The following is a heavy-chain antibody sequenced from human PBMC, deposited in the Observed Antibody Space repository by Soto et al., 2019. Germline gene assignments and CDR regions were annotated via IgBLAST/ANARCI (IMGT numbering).Heavy chain of an antibody. J-gene: IGHJ3*02. CDR1: GYTLTELS. Sequence: GASVKVSCKVSGYTLTELSMHWVRQAPGKGLEWMGGFDPEDGETIYAQKLQGRVTMTEDTSTDTAYMELSSLRSEDTAVYYCATAERKSYRSLADAFDIWGQGTMVTVSS. CDR2: FDPEDGET. D-gene: IGHD3-16*02. CDR3: ATAERKSYRSLADAFDI. V-gene: IGHV1-24*01.